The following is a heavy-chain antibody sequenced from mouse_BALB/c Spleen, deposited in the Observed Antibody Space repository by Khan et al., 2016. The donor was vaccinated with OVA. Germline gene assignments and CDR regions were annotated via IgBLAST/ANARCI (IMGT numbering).Heavy chain of an antibody. V-gene: IGHV3-2*02. D-gene: IGHD1-1*01. CDR2: ISYSGNT. Sequence: EVELVESGPGLVKPSQSLSLTCTVTGYSFASDYAWNWIRQFPGNKLERMGFISYSGNTNHNPSLKSRISITRDTSKNQFFLQLNSVPSEDTATVYCARVYGGDFDYWGQGTTLTVSS. CDR1: GYSFASDYA. CDR3: ARVYGGDFDY. J-gene: IGHJ2*01.